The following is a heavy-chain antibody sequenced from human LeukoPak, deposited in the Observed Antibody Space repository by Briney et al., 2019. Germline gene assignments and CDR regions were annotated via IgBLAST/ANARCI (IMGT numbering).Heavy chain of an antibody. CDR2: IRSKDYGGPT. J-gene: IGHJ4*02. V-gene: IGHV3-49*04. CDR1: GLTFGDYG. CDR3: TRARYFDP. Sequence: GGSLRLSCTASGLTFGDYGMPWVRQAPGKGLEWVGFIRSKDYGGPTEYAASVTGRFTIPRDDSKSIAYLQKHSLKTEDTAVYYCTRARYFDPWGQGTLVTVSS.